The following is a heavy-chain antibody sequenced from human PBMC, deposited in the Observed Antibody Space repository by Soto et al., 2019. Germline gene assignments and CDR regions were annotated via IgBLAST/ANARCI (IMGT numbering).Heavy chain of an antibody. J-gene: IGHJ6*02. CDR2: IYYNGRT. V-gene: IGHV4-31*03. CDR3: ARGRGQLWYYGMDV. D-gene: IGHD5-18*01. CDR1: GGSITSGGYY. Sequence: TSETLSLTCTVSGGSITSGGYYWSWIRQHPGKGLEWIGYIYYNGRTDYQPSLKSRVTMSVDTSKNHFSLKLYSVTAADTAVYYCARGRGQLWYYGMDVWGQGTTVTVSS.